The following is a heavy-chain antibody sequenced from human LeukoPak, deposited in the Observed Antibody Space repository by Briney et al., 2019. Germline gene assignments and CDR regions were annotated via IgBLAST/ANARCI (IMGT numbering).Heavy chain of an antibody. D-gene: IGHD4-17*01. CDR1: GFTFDDYT. CDR2: ISWDGGDI. J-gene: IGHJ4*02. CDR3: AKAAARGDYNFHS. V-gene: IGHV3-43*01. Sequence: GGSLRLSCAASGFTFDDYTMHWVRQAPGKGLEWISFISWDGGDISYSDSVKGRFTISRDNSKNSLHLQMNSLRTEDTAFYYCAKAAARGDYNFHSWGQGTLVTVSS.